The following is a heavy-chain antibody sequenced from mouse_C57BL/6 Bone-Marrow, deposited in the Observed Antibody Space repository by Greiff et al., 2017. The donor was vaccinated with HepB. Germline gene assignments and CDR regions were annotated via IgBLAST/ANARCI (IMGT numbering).Heavy chain of an antibody. Sequence: VKLMESGPGLVAPSQSLSITCTVSGFSLTSYGVSWVRQPPGKGLEWLGVIWGDGSTNYHSALISRLSISKDNSKSQVFLKLNSLQTDDTATYYCVLYGSSSWFAYWGQGTLVTVSA. CDR1: GFSLTSYG. V-gene: IGHV2-3*01. CDR2: IWGDGST. D-gene: IGHD1-1*01. CDR3: VLYGSSSWFAY. J-gene: IGHJ3*01.